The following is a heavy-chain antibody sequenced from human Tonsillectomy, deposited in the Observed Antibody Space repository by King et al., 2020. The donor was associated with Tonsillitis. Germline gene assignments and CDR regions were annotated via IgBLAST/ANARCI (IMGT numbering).Heavy chain of an antibody. CDR3: RGLGGYFPHDI. Sequence: VQLVESGGGLVQPGGSLRLSCAASGVTFSNYWMHWVRQAPGKGLVWVSRINTDGSITNYADSVKGRFTISRDNAKNTLYLQMNSLRAEDTAVYYCRGLGGYFPHDIWGQGTMV. CDR1: GVTFSNYW. J-gene: IGHJ3*02. D-gene: IGHD3-16*01. CDR2: INTDGSIT. V-gene: IGHV3-74*01.